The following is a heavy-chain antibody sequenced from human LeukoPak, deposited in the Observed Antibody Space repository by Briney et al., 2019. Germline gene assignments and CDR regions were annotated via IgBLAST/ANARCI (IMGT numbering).Heavy chain of an antibody. CDR1: GGSFSGYY. J-gene: IGHJ4*02. D-gene: IGHD1-26*01. Sequence: SETLSLTCAVYGGSFSGYYWSWIRQPPGKGLEWIGEINHSGSTNYNPSLKSRVTISVDTSKNQFSLKLSSVTAADTAVYYCARGRGLVGATTTFDYWGQGTLVTVSS. CDR3: ARGRGLVGATTTFDY. V-gene: IGHV4-34*01. CDR2: INHSGST.